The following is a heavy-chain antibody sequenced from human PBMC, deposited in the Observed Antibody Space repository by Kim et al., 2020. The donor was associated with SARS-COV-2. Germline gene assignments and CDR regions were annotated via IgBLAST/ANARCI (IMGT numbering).Heavy chain of an antibody. V-gene: IGHV3-53*01. J-gene: IGHJ3*02. CDR2: IYSGGST. Sequence: GGSLRLSCAASGFTVSSNYMSWVRQAPGKGLEWVSVIYSGGSTYYADSVKGRFTISRDNSKNTLYLQMNSLRAEDTAVYYCAREGTYYDILTGYYFGAFDIWGQGTMVTVSS. CDR1: GFTVSSNY. D-gene: IGHD3-9*01. CDR3: AREGTYYDILTGYYFGAFDI.